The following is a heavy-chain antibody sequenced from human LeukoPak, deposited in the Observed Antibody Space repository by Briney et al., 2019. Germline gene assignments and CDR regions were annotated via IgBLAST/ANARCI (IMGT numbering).Heavy chain of an antibody. CDR1: GFTFSSYG. CDR3: AKDLYGSGSYEIRLFDY. V-gene: IGHV3-30*02. D-gene: IGHD3-10*01. Sequence: GGSLRLSCAASGFTFSSYGMHWVRQAPGKGLEWVAFIRFDESKAFYADSVKGRFTISRDNPRNTLFLQMNSLRVEDTAVYYCAKDLYGSGSYEIRLFDYWGQGTLVTVSS. CDR2: IRFDESKA. J-gene: IGHJ4*02.